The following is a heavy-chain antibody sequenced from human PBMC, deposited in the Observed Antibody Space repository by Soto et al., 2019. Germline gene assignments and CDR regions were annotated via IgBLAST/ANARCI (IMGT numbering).Heavy chain of an antibody. CDR3: ASVGSDCTSGVCYTAYYFDD. J-gene: IGHJ4*02. CDR2: ISDFNGNT. D-gene: IGHD2-8*01. V-gene: IGHV1-18*04. Sequence: QVQLVQSGAEVKKPGASVKVSCKASGYILTTYGISWVRQAPGQGLEWVGWISDFNGNTNYAQKLQGRVTMTTDTSTSTAYMELRSLRSDDTAVYYCASVGSDCTSGVCYTAYYFDDWGQGTLVTVSS. CDR1: GYILTTYG.